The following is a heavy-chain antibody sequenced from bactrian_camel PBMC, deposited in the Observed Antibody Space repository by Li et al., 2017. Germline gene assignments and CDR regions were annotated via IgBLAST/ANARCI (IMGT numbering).Heavy chain of an antibody. D-gene: IGHD1*01. Sequence: HVQLVESGGGSVQAGGSLRLSCAASGNTLTSSCMAWFRQAPGQQREGDAAIAGDGKSNYGDFVEGRFTISKDNAKNTLYLQMNSLKPEDTAMYYCAADPGNIVTPRYWGQGTQVTVS. CDR3: AADPGNIVTPRY. CDR2: IAGDGKS. V-gene: IGHV3S53*01. J-gene: IGHJ4*01. CDR1: GNTLTSSC.